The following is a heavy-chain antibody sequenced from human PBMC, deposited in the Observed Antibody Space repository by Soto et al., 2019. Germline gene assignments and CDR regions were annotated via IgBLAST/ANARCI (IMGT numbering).Heavy chain of an antibody. Sequence: SETLSLTCTVSCGSISPYYWSWIRQPPGKGLEWIGYIYYTGSTNYNPSLKSRVTISLDTSKNQFSLNLSSVTSADTALYYCARERWLLSWGQGTLVTVSS. V-gene: IGHV4-59*01. D-gene: IGHD1-26*01. CDR2: IYYTGST. J-gene: IGHJ5*02. CDR3: ARERWLLS. CDR1: CGSISPYY.